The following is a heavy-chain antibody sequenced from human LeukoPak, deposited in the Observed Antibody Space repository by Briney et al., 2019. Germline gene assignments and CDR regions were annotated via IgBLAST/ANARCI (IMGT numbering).Heavy chain of an antibody. CDR1: GYTFTNYD. J-gene: IGHJ4*02. V-gene: IGHV1-8*01. Sequence: ASVKVSCKASGYTFTNYDINWVRQANGQGREWMGYKNPNSGNSAYAQKFQGRVTITTDASITTAYMELSGLRSEDTALYYCAREGLDYWGQGTLVTVSS. CDR2: KNPNSGNS. CDR3: AREGLDY.